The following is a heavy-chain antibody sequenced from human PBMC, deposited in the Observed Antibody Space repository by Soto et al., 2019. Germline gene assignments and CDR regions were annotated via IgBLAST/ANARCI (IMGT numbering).Heavy chain of an antibody. J-gene: IGHJ3*01. Sequence: GGSLRLSCAASGFTFSSYAMSWVRQAPGKGLEWVSAISGSGGSTYYADSVKGRFTISRDNSKNTLYLQMNRLGGEDTGVYFCAKGILGGTVFGVELGAFDFWGPGTMVTVS. V-gene: IGHV3-23*01. CDR3: AKGILGGTVFGVELGAFDF. CDR1: GFTFSSYA. CDR2: ISGSGGST. D-gene: IGHD3-3*01.